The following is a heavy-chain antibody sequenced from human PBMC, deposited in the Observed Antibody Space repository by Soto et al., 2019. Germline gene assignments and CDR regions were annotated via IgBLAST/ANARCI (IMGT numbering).Heavy chain of an antibody. V-gene: IGHV1-18*04. CDR3: ARDVGEYCTTNTCYGGDY. CDR1: GYTFTSHG. Sequence: QVQLVQSGTEVKKPGASVKVSCKASGYTFTSHGISWVRQAPGQGLEWMAWINPYNGNTDYAQKFQGRVAVTTETSMTTAYMELRGLRSDDTAVYYCARDVGEYCTTNTCYGGDYWGQGTRVTVSS. J-gene: IGHJ4*02. D-gene: IGHD2-2*01. CDR2: INPYNGNT.